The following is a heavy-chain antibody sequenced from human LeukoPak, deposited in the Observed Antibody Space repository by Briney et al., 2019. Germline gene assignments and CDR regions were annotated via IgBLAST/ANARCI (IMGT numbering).Heavy chain of an antibody. CDR3: ATSPVYSYGHPYYFDY. D-gene: IGHD5-18*01. Sequence: GGSLRLSCAASGFTFSSYWMSWVRQAPGKGLEWVANIKQDGSEKYYVDSVKGRFTISRDNAKNSLYLQMNSLRAEDTAVYYCATSPVYSYGHPYYFDYWGQGTLVTVSS. CDR1: GFTFSSYW. J-gene: IGHJ4*02. V-gene: IGHV3-7*01. CDR2: IKQDGSEK.